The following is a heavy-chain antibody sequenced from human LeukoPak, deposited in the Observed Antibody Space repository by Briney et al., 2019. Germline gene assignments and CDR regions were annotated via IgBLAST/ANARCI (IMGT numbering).Heavy chain of an antibody. CDR2: ISHDGSES. CDR3: ARDWGQRGVGATLAN. V-gene: IGHV3-30-3*01. CDR1: GFTFSSHA. J-gene: IGHJ4*02. D-gene: IGHD1-26*01. Sequence: GGSLRLSCAASGFTFSSHAMGWVRQAPGKGLEWVAFISHDGSESFHTESVKGRFTIFRDNFKNTMDLQVIGLKEEDTAVYYCARDWGQRGVGATLANWVQGTLVIVSS.